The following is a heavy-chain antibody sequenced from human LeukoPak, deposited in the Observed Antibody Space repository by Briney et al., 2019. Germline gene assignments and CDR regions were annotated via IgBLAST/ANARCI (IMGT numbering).Heavy chain of an antibody. CDR1: GFTFSSYA. V-gene: IGHV3-21*04. CDR2: ISSSGSTI. Sequence: GGSLRLSCAASGFTFSSYAMSWVRQAPGKGLEWVSAISSSGSTIYYADSVKGRFTISRDNAKNSLYLQMNSLRAEDTAVYYCAGSGSYYNGFFDYWGQGTLVTVSS. D-gene: IGHD3-10*01. CDR3: AGSGSYYNGFFDY. J-gene: IGHJ4*02.